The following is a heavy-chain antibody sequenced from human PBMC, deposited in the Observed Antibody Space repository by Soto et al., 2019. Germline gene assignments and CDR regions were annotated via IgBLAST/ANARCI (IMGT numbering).Heavy chain of an antibody. J-gene: IGHJ4*02. CDR1: GFTFSGSA. CDR2: IRSKANSYAT. V-gene: IGHV3-73*01. D-gene: IGHD2-15*01. Sequence: EVQLVESGGGLVQPGGSLKLSCAASGFTFSGSAMHWVRQASGKGLEWVGRIRSKANSYATAYAASVKGRFTISRDDSKNTAYLQMNSLKTEGTAVYYCTAYCSSGSWYAGRYFDYWGQGTLVTVSS. CDR3: TAYCSSGSWYAGRYFDY.